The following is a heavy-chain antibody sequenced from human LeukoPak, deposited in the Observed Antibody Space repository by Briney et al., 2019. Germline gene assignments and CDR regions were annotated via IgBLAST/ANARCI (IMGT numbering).Heavy chain of an antibody. CDR2: IYTSGST. J-gene: IGHJ4*02. V-gene: IGHV4-61*09. D-gene: IGHD3-10*01. CDR3: AREEHYYGSGSYYNKDPD. CDR1: GGSISSGSYY. Sequence: PSETLSLTCTVSGGSISSGSYYWSWIRQPAGKGLEWIGHIYTSGSTNYNPSLKSRVTISVDTSKNQFSLKLSSVTAADTAVYYCAREEHYYGSGSYYNKDPDWGQGTLVTVSS.